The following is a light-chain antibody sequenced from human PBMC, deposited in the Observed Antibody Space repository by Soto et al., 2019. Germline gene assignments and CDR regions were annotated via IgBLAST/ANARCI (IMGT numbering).Light chain of an antibody. CDR3: QQASAFPIT. CDR2: TAS. CDR1: QGISNR. V-gene: IGKV1-12*01. J-gene: IGKJ5*01. Sequence: DIQMTQSPSFVSASVGDRVTVTCRASQGISNRVAWYQQKPGKAPKLLIYTASTLGSGVPSRFSGSGSGTDFPLTISSLQPEDFATYYCQQASAFPITFGQGKRLEIK.